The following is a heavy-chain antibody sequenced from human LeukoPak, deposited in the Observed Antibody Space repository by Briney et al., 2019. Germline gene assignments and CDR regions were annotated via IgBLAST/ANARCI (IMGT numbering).Heavy chain of an antibody. V-gene: IGHV1-2*02. CDR2: INPNSGGT. J-gene: IGHJ3*02. Sequence: ASVKVSGKASGYTFTGYYMHWVRQAPGQGLEWMGWINPNSGGTNYAQKFQGRVTMTRDTSISTAYMELSRLRSDDTAVYYCAREWLAGDAFDIWGQGTMVTVSS. D-gene: IGHD6-19*01. CDR3: AREWLAGDAFDI. CDR1: GYTFTGYY.